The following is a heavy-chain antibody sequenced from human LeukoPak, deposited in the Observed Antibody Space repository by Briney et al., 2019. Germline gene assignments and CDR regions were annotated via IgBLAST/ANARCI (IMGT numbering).Heavy chain of an antibody. D-gene: IGHD3-3*01. CDR1: GGSISSSSYY. V-gene: IGHV4-39*01. Sequence: SETLSLTCTVSGGSISSSSYYWGWIRQPPGKGLEWIGSIYYSGSTYYNPSLKSRVTISVDTSKNQFSLKLSSVTAADTAVYYCAREGLILLPDYWGQGTLVTVSS. CDR3: AREGLILLPDY. J-gene: IGHJ4*02. CDR2: IYYSGST.